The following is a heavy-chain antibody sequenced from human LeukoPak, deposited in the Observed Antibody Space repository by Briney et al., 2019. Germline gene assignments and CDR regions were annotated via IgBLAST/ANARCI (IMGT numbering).Heavy chain of an antibody. CDR3: ARDRDLITNFDY. V-gene: IGHV6-1*01. Sequence: SQTLSLTCAISGDSVSSNSAAWNWIRQSPSRGLEWLGRTYYRSKWYNDYAVSVKSRVIINPDTSKNQFSLRLNSVTPEDTAVYYCARDRDLITNFDYWGQGTLVTVSS. J-gene: IGHJ4*02. D-gene: IGHD3-16*01. CDR1: GDSVSSNSAA. CDR2: TYYRSKWYN.